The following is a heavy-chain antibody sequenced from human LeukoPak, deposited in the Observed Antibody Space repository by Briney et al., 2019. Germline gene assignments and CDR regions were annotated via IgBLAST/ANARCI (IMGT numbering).Heavy chain of an antibody. D-gene: IGHD3-10*01. CDR2: IYYSGST. CDR3: ARGEFITMVRGPIDY. Sequence: PSETLSLTCTVSGGSISSGGYYWSWIRQHPGKGLEWIGYIYYSGSTYYNPSLKSRVTISVDTSKNQFSLKLSSVTAADTAVYYCARGEFITMVRGPIDYWGQGTLVTVSS. J-gene: IGHJ4*02. CDR1: GGSISSGGYY. V-gene: IGHV4-31*03.